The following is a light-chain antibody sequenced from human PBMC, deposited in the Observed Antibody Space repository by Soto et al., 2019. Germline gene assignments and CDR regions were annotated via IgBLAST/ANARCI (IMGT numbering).Light chain of an antibody. Sequence: MTQSPSTLSASVGDRLTITCRASQSISSNLAWYHQKPGQAPRLLIYGASTRATGIPARFSGSGSGTEFTLTISSLQSEDFAVYYCQQYNNWPPLTFGGGTKVDI. CDR2: GAS. CDR3: QQYNNWPPLT. CDR1: QSISSN. V-gene: IGKV3D-15*01. J-gene: IGKJ4*01.